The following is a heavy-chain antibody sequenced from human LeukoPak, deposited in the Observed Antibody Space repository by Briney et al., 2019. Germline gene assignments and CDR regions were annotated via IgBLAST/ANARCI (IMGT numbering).Heavy chain of an antibody. V-gene: IGHV4-61*02. D-gene: IGHD3-3*01. CDR3: ARSFWSGLDAFDI. CDR2: IYTSGST. Sequence: PSQTLSLTCTVSGGSISSGSYYWSWIRQPAGKGLEWIGRIYTSGSTNYNPSLKSRVTISVDTSKNQFSLKLSSVTAADTAVYYCARSFWSGLDAFDIWGQGTMVTVSS. CDR1: GGSISSGSYY. J-gene: IGHJ3*02.